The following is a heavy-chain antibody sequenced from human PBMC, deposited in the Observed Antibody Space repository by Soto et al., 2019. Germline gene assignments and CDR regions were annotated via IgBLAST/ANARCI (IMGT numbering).Heavy chain of an antibody. CDR3: ARRASYESGTSYILY. J-gene: IGHJ4*02. Sequence: GESLKISCKGSGYSFTNYWISWVRQMPGKGLEWMGKIDPSDSFTNYNPSFQGHVTISADKSISTAHLQWSSLEASDTAMYYCARRASYESGTSYILYWGPGSLVTVSS. CDR2: IDPSDSFT. CDR1: GYSFTNYW. D-gene: IGHD3-10*01. V-gene: IGHV5-10-1*01.